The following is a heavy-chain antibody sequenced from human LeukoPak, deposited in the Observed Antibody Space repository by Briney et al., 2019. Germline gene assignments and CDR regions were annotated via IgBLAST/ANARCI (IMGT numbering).Heavy chain of an antibody. Sequence: GGSLRLSCAASGFTFSDSAIHWVREASGKGLEWIGRIRSKTNGCATAYAASLKDRFTISRDDSKNAAYLQMNSLKTEDTAVYYCTRLSGDLTFDYWGQGTLVTVSS. D-gene: IGHD6-25*01. CDR3: TRLSGDLTFDY. CDR2: IRSKTNGCAT. J-gene: IGHJ4*02. CDR1: GFTFSDSA. V-gene: IGHV3-73*01.